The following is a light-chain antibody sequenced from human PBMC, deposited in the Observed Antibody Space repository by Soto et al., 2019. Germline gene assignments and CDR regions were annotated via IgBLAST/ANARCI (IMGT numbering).Light chain of an antibody. Sequence: IQLAQSPSFLSASVGDRVTVTCRSSQDISSYLAWYQQKPGKAPKVLIYGASTLQSGVPPRFGGSGSGTAFTLTISSLQPEDFATYYCQQVHDYPITFGGGTKVDI. J-gene: IGKJ4*01. V-gene: IGKV1-9*01. CDR3: QQVHDYPIT. CDR1: QDISSY. CDR2: GAS.